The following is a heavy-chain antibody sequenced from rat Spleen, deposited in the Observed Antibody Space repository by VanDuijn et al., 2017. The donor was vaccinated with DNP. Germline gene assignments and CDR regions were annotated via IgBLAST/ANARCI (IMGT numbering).Heavy chain of an antibody. CDR2: ISYDGSST. CDR3: TTDQDWELRY. Sequence: EVQLVESGGGVVQPGRSLKLSCAASGFTFSDYNMAWVRQAPKKGLEWVATISYDGSSTYYRDSVKGRFTISRDNAKNTLYLLMDSLRSEDTATYYCTTDQDWELRYWGQGVMVTVSS. J-gene: IGHJ2*01. CDR1: GFTFSDYN. V-gene: IGHV5S10*01. D-gene: IGHD5-1*01.